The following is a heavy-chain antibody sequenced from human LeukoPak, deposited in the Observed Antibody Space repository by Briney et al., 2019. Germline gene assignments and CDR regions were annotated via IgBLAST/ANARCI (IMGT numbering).Heavy chain of an antibody. D-gene: IGHD2-2*01. CDR2: INHSGNT. CDR3: ARLDCTSVRCSFDY. Sequence: SETLSLTCAVYGGSFRGYDWSWIRQSPGKGLEWIGEINHSGNTNYNPSLQSRVTMSVDTSKNQFSLRLASVTAADTAVYYCARLDCTSVRCSFDYWGQGTLVTVSS. V-gene: IGHV4-34*01. CDR1: GGSFRGYD. J-gene: IGHJ4*02.